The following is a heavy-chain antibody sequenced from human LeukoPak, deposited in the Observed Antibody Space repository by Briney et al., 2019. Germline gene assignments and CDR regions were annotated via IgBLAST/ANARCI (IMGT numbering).Heavy chain of an antibody. J-gene: IGHJ3*02. CDR2: ITGSGGST. Sequence: VGSLRLSCAASGFTFSSYAMTWVRQAPGKGLEWVSIITGSGGSTHYADSVKGRFTISRDNSKNTLYLQMNSLRVEDTAVYYCAKSYGGNVVDAFDIWGQGTMVTVSS. CDR1: GFTFSSYA. V-gene: IGHV3-23*01. CDR3: AKSYGGNVVDAFDI. D-gene: IGHD4-23*01.